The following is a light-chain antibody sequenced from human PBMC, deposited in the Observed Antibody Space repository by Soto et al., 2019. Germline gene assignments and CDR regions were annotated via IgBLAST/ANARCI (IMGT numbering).Light chain of an antibody. CDR2: GAS. Sequence: EIVMTQSPASLSVSPGETATLSCRASQRVGINLAWYQQKPGQAPRLLIYGASTRATGIPARFSGSGSGTDFTLTISSLQSADFAFFYCQQYDNWPRTFGQGTKVEIK. J-gene: IGKJ1*01. CDR3: QQYDNWPRT. CDR1: QRVGIN. V-gene: IGKV3-15*01.